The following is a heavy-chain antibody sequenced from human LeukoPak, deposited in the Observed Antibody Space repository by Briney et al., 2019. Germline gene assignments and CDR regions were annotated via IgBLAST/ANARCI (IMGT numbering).Heavy chain of an antibody. CDR2: IDPKSGGT. Sequence: ASVKVSCKTSGYIFIGYYMHWVRQAPGQGLEWMGWIDPKSGGTKYAQKFQGRVTMTRDTSASTVYMELSSLRSEDTAIYYCARIRDGYNDAYDIWGQGTVVTVPS. D-gene: IGHD5-24*01. V-gene: IGHV1-2*02. CDR1: GYIFIGYY. CDR3: ARIRDGYNDAYDI. J-gene: IGHJ3*02.